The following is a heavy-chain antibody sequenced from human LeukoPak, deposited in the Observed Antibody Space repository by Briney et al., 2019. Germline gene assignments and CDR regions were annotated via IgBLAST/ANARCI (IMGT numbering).Heavy chain of an antibody. J-gene: IGHJ6*03. CDR2: INHSGST. CDR3: ARHRRGPHGGSYYRYYYYYMDV. Sequence: IPSETLSLTCAVYGGSFSGYYWSWIRQPPGKGLEWIGEINHSGSTNYNPSLKSRVTISVDTSKNQFSLKLSSVTAADTAVYYCARHRRGPHGGSYYRYYYYYMDVWGKGTTVTVSS. CDR1: GGSFSGYY. V-gene: IGHV4-34*01. D-gene: IGHD1-26*01.